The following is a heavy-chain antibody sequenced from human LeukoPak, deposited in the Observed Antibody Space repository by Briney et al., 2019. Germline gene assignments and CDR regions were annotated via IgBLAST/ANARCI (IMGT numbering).Heavy chain of an antibody. D-gene: IGHD3-10*01. CDR2: INPNSGGT. CDR1: GYTFTGYY. J-gene: IGHJ4*02. Sequence: ASVKVSCKASGYTFTGYYMHWVRQAPGQGLEWMGWINPNSGGTNYAQKFQGRVTMTRDTSISTAYMELSRLRSDDTAVYYCARGQDLIYYGSGSYYNSLGYWGQGTLVTVSS. CDR3: ARGQDLIYYGSGSYYNSLGY. V-gene: IGHV1-2*02.